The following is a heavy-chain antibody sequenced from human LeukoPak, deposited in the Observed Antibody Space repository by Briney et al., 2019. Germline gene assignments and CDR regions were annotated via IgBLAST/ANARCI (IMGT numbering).Heavy chain of an antibody. Sequence: GASVKVSCKASGYTFTSYGISWVRQAPGQGLEWMGWISAYNDNTNYAQKLQDRVTMTTDTSTTTAYMELRSLRSDDTAVYYCARDMEGYGNLDYWGQGTLVTVFS. J-gene: IGHJ4*02. CDR1: GYTFTSYG. CDR3: ARDMEGYGNLDY. D-gene: IGHD2-8*02. CDR2: ISAYNDNT. V-gene: IGHV1-18*01.